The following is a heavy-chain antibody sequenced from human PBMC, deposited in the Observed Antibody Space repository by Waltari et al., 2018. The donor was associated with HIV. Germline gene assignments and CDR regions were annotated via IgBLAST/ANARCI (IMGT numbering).Heavy chain of an antibody. J-gene: IGHJ5*02. CDR2: IYYTGRT. D-gene: IGHD3-3*01. Sequence: QVQLQESGPGLVKPSEPLSPPCTVPGGPSNSSHGSWIRQPPGKGLEWIGYIYYTGRTNCNPSLKSRVTISVDTSKNQFSLRLRSVTAADTAVYYCARGLFGVGSNWFDPWGQGILVTVSS. V-gene: IGHV4-59*12. CDR3: ARGLFGVGSNWFDP. CDR1: GGPSNSSH.